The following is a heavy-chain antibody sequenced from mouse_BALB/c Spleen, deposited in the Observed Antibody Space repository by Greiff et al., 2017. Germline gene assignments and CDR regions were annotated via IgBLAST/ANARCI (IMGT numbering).Heavy chain of an antibody. D-gene: IGHD1-1*01. Sequence: EVQGVESGGGLVKPGGSLKLSCAASGFTFSSYAMSWVRQSPEKRLEWVAEISSGGSYTYYPDTVTGRFTISRDNAKNTLYLEMSSLRSEDTAMYYCARITTNAMDYWGQGTSVTVSS. CDR1: GFTFSSYA. V-gene: IGHV5-9-4*01. CDR2: ISSGGSYT. CDR3: ARITTNAMDY. J-gene: IGHJ4*01.